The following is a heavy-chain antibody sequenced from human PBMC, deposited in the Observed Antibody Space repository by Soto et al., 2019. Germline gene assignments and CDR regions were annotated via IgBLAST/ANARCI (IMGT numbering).Heavy chain of an antibody. J-gene: IGHJ4*02. Sequence: QVQLVESGGGVVQPGRSPRLSCAASGFIFSNSGMHWVRQAPGKGLEWVASTSYDGGNIRYAESVKGRFTISRDNSKNTLFLQMNSLSPDDTAVYYCAKARDSSGYYAGCYLDYWGQGTLVTVSA. CDR3: AKARDSSGYYAGCYLDY. CDR2: TSYDGGNI. CDR1: GFIFSNSG. D-gene: IGHD3-22*01. V-gene: IGHV3-30*18.